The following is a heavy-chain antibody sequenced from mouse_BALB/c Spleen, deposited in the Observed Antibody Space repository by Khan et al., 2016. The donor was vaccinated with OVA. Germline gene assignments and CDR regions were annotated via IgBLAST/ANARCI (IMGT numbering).Heavy chain of an antibody. Sequence: VQLVESGPGLEKPSQSLSLPCTVTGYSITSGYGWNWIRQFPGNKLEWMGYISYSGSTNYNPSLKSRISITRDTSKNQFFLQLNSVTTEDSATYYCARTARIKYWGQGTTLTVSS. D-gene: IGHD1-2*01. J-gene: IGHJ2*01. CDR1: GYSITSGYG. CDR2: ISYSGST. CDR3: ARTARIKY. V-gene: IGHV3-1*02.